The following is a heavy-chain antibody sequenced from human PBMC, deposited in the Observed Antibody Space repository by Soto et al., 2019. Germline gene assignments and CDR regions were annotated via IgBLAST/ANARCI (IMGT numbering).Heavy chain of an antibody. D-gene: IGHD6-19*01. V-gene: IGHV3-23*01. CDR3: AKTYSSGWYYFDY. Sequence: EVQLLESGGGLVQPGGSLRLSCAASGFTFSSYAMSWVRQAPGKGLEWVSATSGSGGSTHYADSVKGRFTISRDNSKNTQYLQMNSLRAEDTAVYYCAKTYSSGWYYFDYWGQGTLVTVSS. J-gene: IGHJ4*02. CDR1: GFTFSSYA. CDR2: TSGSGGST.